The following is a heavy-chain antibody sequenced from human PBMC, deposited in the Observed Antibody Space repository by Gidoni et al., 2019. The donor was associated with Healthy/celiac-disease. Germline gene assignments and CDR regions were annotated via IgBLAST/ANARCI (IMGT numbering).Heavy chain of an antibody. J-gene: IGHJ4*02. CDR1: GGSFSGYY. Sequence: QVQLQQWGAGLLQPSETLSLTCAVYGGSFSGYYWSWIRQPPGKGLEWIGAINHSGSTNYNPSLKSRVTISVDTSKNQFSLKLSSVTAADTAVYYCARLGGETPRHFDYWGQGTLVTVSS. CDR2: INHSGST. CDR3: ARLGGETPRHFDY. V-gene: IGHV4-34*01.